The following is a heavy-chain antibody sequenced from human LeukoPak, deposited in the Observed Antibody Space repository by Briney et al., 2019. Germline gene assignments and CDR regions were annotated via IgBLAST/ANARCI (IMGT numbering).Heavy chain of an antibody. CDR3: ARDTKYAFDN. D-gene: IGHD2-2*01. V-gene: IGHV3-48*01. Sequence: GSLRLSCAASGFTFIDYSMNWVRQAPGKGLEGISYVGISSGNTKYADSVKGRFTISGDKAKNSLYLQMNSLRVEDTAVYYCARDTKYAFDNWGQGTLVTVSS. CDR2: VGISSGNT. CDR1: GFTFIDYS. J-gene: IGHJ4*02.